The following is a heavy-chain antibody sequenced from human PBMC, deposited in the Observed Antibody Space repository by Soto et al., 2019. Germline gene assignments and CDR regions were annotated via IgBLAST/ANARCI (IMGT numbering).Heavy chain of an antibody. J-gene: IGHJ4*02. CDR2: ISGSGGST. CDR3: AKGYCSTTSCYYFDY. V-gene: IGHV3-23*01. Sequence: GGSLRLSCAASGFTFSSYAMSWVRQAPGKGLEWVSAISGSGGSTYYADSVKGRFTISRDNSKNTLYLQMNSLRAEDTAVYYCAKGYCSTTSCYYFDYWGQGTLVTVSS. D-gene: IGHD2-2*01. CDR1: GFTFSSYA.